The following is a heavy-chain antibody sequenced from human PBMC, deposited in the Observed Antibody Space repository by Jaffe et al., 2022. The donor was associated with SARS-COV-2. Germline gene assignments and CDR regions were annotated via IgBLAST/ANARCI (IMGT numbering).Heavy chain of an antibody. D-gene: IGHD6-13*01. J-gene: IGHJ4*02. CDR1: GFTFSSYW. V-gene: IGHV3-7*03. Sequence: EVQLVESGGGLVQPGGSLRLSCAASGFTFSSYWMSWVRQAPGKGLEWVATIKQDGSEKYYVDSVKGRFTISRDNAKNSLYLQMNSLRAEDTAVYYCARDRRNSFFRLAAAAEFDYWGQGTLVTASS. CDR3: ARDRRNSFFRLAAAAEFDY. CDR2: IKQDGSEK.